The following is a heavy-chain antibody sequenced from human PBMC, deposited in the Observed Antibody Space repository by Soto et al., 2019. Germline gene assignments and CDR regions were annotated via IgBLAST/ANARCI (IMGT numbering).Heavy chain of an antibody. CDR1: GFTFSRYW. CDR2: INSDGSST. D-gene: IGHD2-21*02. CDR3: AREPPLLPGGRDV. Sequence: EVQLVESGGGLVQPGGSLRLSCAASGFTFSRYWMHWVRQAPGKGLVWVSRINSDGSSTSYADSVKGRFTISRDNAKNTVDLQMNSLIAEDTAVYYCAREPPLLPGGRDVCGQGTTVTVSS. V-gene: IGHV3-74*01. J-gene: IGHJ6*02.